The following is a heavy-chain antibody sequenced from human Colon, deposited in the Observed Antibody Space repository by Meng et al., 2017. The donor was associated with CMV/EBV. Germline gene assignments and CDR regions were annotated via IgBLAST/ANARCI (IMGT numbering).Heavy chain of an antibody. D-gene: IGHD4-11*01. V-gene: IGHV3-49*04. CDR2: IRSNAYGGTT. CDR1: GFTFGDYS. J-gene: IGHJ4*02. CDR3: LTRPRDSDFHF. Sequence: GESLKISCTASGFTFGDYSMSWVRRAPGKGLEWVGFIRSNAYGGTTEYAASVKGRFTISGDDSKTIAYLQMNSLTSEDTGVYYCLTRPRDSDFHFWGQGTLVPSPQ.